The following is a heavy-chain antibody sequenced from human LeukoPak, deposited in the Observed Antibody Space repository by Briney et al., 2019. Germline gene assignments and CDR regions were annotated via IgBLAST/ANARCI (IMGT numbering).Heavy chain of an antibody. CDR3: ARDAKWIRLNLFDY. J-gene: IGHJ4*02. V-gene: IGHV3-7*01. D-gene: IGHD3-16*01. CDR1: GFTFSSYW. CDR2: IKQDGSEK. Sequence: GGSLRLSCAASGFTFSSYWMSWVRQAPGKGLEWVANIKQDGSEKYYVDSVKGRFTISRDNAKNSVYLQMNSLRAEDTAVYYCARDAKWIRLNLFDYWGQGTLVTVSS.